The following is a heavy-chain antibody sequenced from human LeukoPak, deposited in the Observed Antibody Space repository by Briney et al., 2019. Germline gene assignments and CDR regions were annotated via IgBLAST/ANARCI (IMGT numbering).Heavy chain of an antibody. D-gene: IGHD3-22*01. Sequence: GGSLRLSCAASGFTFSSYAMSLVRQAPGKGLEWGSAISGSGGSTYYADSVKGRFTISRDNPKNTLYLQMNSLRAEDTAVYYCAKDYYDSSGYWDYWGQGTLVTVSS. V-gene: IGHV3-23*01. CDR1: GFTFSSYA. CDR3: AKDYYDSSGYWDY. J-gene: IGHJ4*02. CDR2: ISGSGGST.